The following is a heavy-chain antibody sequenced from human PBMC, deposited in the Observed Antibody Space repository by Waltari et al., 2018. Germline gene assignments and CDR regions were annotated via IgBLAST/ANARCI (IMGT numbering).Heavy chain of an antibody. CDR1: GFTFSSYS. CDR2: ISSSSSTI. CDR3: ARDPNRIAAAGNNRFDY. J-gene: IGHJ4*02. Sequence: EVQLVESGGGLVQPGGSLRLSCAASGFTFSSYSMNWVRQAPGKGLEWVSYISSSSSTIYYADSVKGRFTISRDNAKNSLYLQMNSLRAEDTAVYYCARDPNRIAAAGNNRFDYWGQGTLVTVSS. V-gene: IGHV3-48*01. D-gene: IGHD6-13*01.